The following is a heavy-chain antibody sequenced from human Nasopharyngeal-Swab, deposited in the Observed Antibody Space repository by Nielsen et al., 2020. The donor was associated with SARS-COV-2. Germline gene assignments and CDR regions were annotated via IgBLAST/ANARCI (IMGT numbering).Heavy chain of an antibody. V-gene: IGHV4-61*01. D-gene: IGHD5-12*01. Sequence: SETLSLTCTVSGGSVSSGSYYWSWIRQPPGKGLEWIGYIYYSGSTNYNPSLKSRVTISVDTSKNQFSLKLSSVTAADTAVYYCARDDGYDLLDYWGQGTLVTVSS. CDR3: ARDDGYDLLDY. CDR2: IYYSGST. J-gene: IGHJ4*02. CDR1: GGSVSSGSYY.